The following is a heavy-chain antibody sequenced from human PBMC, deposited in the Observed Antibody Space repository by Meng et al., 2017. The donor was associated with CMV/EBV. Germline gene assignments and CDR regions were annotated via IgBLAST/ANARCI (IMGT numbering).Heavy chain of an antibody. CDR1: GGSFSGYS. CDR2: INHSGST. J-gene: IGHJ5*02. Sequence: YGGSFSGYSWSWIRQPPGKGLEWIGEINHSGSTNYNPSLKSRVTISVDTSKNQFSLKLSSVTAADTAVYYCARGGSSSSYYNWFDPWGQGTLVTVSS. CDR3: ARGGSSSSYYNWFDP. V-gene: IGHV4-34*01. D-gene: IGHD6-13*01.